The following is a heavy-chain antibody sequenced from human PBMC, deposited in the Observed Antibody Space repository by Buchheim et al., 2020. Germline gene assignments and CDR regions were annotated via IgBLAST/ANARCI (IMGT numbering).Heavy chain of an antibody. Sequence: QVQLQESGPGLVKPSETLSLTCTVSGGSISSYYWSWIRQPPGKGLEWIGYIYYSGSTNDNPSLKSRVTISVDTSKNQFSLKLSSVTAADTAVYYCARMVDIVLVVPRAASYYFDYWGQGTL. CDR3: ARMVDIVLVVPRAASYYFDY. CDR1: GGSISSYY. D-gene: IGHD2-8*02. CDR2: IYYSGST. J-gene: IGHJ4*02. V-gene: IGHV4-59*01.